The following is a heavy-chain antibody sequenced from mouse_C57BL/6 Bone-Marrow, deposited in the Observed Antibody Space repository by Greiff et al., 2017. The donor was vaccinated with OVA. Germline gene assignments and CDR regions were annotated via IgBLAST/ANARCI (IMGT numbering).Heavy chain of an antibody. CDR3: ARHGDAALYAMDY. CDR2: IHPNSGST. J-gene: IGHJ4*01. D-gene: IGHD1-2*01. Sequence: VQLQQPGAELVKPGASVKLSCKASGYTFTSYWMHWVKQRPGQGLEWIGMIHPNSGSTNYNEKFKSKATLTVDKSSSTAYMQLSSLTSEDSAVYDCARHGDAALYAMDYWGQGTSVTVSS. CDR1: GYTFTSYW. V-gene: IGHV1-64*01.